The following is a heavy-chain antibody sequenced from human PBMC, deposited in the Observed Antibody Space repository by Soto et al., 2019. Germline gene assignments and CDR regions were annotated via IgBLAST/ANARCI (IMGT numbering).Heavy chain of an antibody. CDR1: GGSISSSNW. Sequence: PSETLSLTCAVSGGSISSSNWWSWVRQPPGKVREWIGEIYHSGSTNYNPSLKSQVTISVDKSKNQFSLKRSSVTAADTAVYYCARVPHSSSWYHYFDYWGQGTLVTVSS. CDR3: ARVPHSSSWYHYFDY. D-gene: IGHD6-13*01. CDR2: IYHSGST. J-gene: IGHJ4*02. V-gene: IGHV4-4*02.